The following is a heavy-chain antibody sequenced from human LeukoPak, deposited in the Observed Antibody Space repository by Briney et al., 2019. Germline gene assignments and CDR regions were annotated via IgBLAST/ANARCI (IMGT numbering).Heavy chain of an antibody. CDR2: ISAYNGNT. CDR1: RGTFSSYA. J-gene: IGHJ5*02. D-gene: IGHD2-21*02. Sequence: ASVKVSCKASRGTFSSYAISWVRQAPGQGLEWMGWISAYNGNTNYAQKLQGRVTMTTDTSTSTAYMELRSLRSDDTAVYYCARANLIYCGGDCNWFDPWGQGTLVTVSS. V-gene: IGHV1-18*01. CDR3: ARANLIYCGGDCNWFDP.